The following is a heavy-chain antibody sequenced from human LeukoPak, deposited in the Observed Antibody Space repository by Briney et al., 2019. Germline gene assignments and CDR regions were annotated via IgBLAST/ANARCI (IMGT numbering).Heavy chain of an antibody. Sequence: GASVKVSCKASGYTFTGYYMHWVRQAPGQGLEWMGWISAYNGNTNYAQKLQGRVTMTTDTSTSTAYMELRSLRSDDTAVYYCARDNGKGYSSSWSFYYYYYYMDVWGKGTTVTVSS. J-gene: IGHJ6*03. D-gene: IGHD6-13*01. CDR3: ARDNGKGYSSSWSFYYYYYYMDV. CDR2: ISAYNGNT. V-gene: IGHV1-18*04. CDR1: GYTFTGYY.